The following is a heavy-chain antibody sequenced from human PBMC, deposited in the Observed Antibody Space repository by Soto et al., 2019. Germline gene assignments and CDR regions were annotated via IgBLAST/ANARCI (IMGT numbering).Heavy chain of an antibody. Sequence: LSLTCTVSGGSISSYYWSWIRQPPGKGLEWIGYVHDSWGSHSNPSLKSRVTISLDTSKSQFSLKLSSVTAADTAVYYCARHYRDYYESSGSFDYWGRGTLVTVSS. CDR3: ARHYRDYYESSGSFDY. D-gene: IGHD3-22*01. J-gene: IGHJ4*02. CDR1: GGSISSYY. V-gene: IGHV4-59*08. CDR2: VHDSWGS.